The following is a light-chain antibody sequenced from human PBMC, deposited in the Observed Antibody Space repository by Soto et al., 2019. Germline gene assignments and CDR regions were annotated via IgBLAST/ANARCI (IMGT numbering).Light chain of an antibody. CDR2: GAS. Sequence: REMTQSPATLSVSPGERVTLSCRARQSVGSNLAWYQQKPGQAPRLLIYGASTRATGIPARFSGSGSETEFTLTISSLQAEDSAVYFCQQYNNWPTWTFGQGTKVDIK. V-gene: IGKV3-15*01. J-gene: IGKJ1*01. CDR3: QQYNNWPTWT. CDR1: QSVGSN.